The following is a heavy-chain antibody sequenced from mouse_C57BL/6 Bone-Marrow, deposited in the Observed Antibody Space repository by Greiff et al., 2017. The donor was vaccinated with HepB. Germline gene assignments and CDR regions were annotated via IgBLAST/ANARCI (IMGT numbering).Heavy chain of an antibody. V-gene: IGHV1-64*01. CDR2: IHPNSGST. J-gene: IGHJ4*01. D-gene: IGHD1-1*01. CDR1: GYTFTSYW. Sequence: QVQLQQPGAELVKPGASVKLSCKASGYTFTSYWMHWVKQRPGQGLEWIGMIHPNSGSTNYNEKFKSKATLTVDKSSSTAYMQLSSLTSEDSAVYYCARLSIITPVVAHYYAMDYWVKEPQSPSPQ. CDR3: ARLSIITPVVAHYYAMDY.